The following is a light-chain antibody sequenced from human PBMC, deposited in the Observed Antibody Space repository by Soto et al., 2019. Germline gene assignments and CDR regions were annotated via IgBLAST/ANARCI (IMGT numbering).Light chain of an antibody. V-gene: IGKV3-20*01. CDR3: QQHGSSPWM. CDR2: GAS. Sequence: VLTQSPVTLSLSPGERATLSCRASQSVSSSYVAWYQQIPGQTPRLLMYGASSRATGIPDRFSGSGSGTDFTLTISRLEPEDFAVYYCQQHGSSPWMFGQGTKVEIK. J-gene: IGKJ1*01. CDR1: QSVSSSY.